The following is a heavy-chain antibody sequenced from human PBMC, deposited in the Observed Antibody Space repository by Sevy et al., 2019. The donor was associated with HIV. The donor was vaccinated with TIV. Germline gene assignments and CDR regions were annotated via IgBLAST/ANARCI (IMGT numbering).Heavy chain of an antibody. D-gene: IGHD3-16*01. Sequence: GGSLRLSCAASGFDFSDYYMNWIRQTPGKGLEWISYISVSSSAKYYTYSVKGRFAISRDNARNSLYLQMNSLRVEDTAVYFCVGRRYSPAYSWSYHFDYWGQGALVTVSS. CDR1: GFDFSDYY. CDR2: ISVSSSAK. CDR3: VGRRYSPAYSWSYHFDY. V-gene: IGHV3-11*01. J-gene: IGHJ4*02.